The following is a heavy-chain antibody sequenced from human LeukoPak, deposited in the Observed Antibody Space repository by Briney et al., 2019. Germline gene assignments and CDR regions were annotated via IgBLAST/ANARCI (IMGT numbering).Heavy chain of an antibody. J-gene: IGHJ2*01. CDR2: ISSSGGTI. D-gene: IGHD1-26*01. CDR3: ARAPGGWYYHL. V-gene: IGHV3-11*04. Sequence: KAGGSLRLSCAASRFIFSDHYMTWIRQAPGKGLEWVSYISSSGGTIYYADSVKGRFTISRDSAKTSLYLEMTSLRVEDTAVYYCARAPGGWYYHLWGRGTLVTVSS. CDR1: RFIFSDHY.